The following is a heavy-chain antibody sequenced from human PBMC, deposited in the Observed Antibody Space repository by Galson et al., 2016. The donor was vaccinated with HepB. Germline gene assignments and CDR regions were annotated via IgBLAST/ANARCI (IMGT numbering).Heavy chain of an antibody. Sequence: TLSLTCTVSGGSISSLGHYWTWIRQNPEKGLQWIGYMYYSGNAHYNPSLQSRVIISIDTSKNQFSLKLSSVTAADTAVYFCARSNYHDTSRAFDIWGQGTVITVSS. CDR1: GGSISSLGHY. D-gene: IGHD3-22*01. CDR2: MYYSGNA. V-gene: IGHV4-31*03. CDR3: ARSNYHDTSRAFDI. J-gene: IGHJ3*02.